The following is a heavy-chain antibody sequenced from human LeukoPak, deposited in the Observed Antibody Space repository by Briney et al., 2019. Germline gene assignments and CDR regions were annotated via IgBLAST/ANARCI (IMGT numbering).Heavy chain of an antibody. V-gene: IGHV3-33*08. J-gene: IGHJ4*02. CDR1: GFTFSSYG. Sequence: GGSLRLSCAAFGFTFSSYGMHWVRQAPGKGLEWVAVIWYDGSNKYYADSVKGRFTISRDNSKNSLYLQMNSLRAEDTAVYYCAREEGTDCGGDCYSGYWGQGTLVTVSS. CDR3: AREEGTDCGGDCYSGY. CDR2: IWYDGSNK. D-gene: IGHD2-21*02.